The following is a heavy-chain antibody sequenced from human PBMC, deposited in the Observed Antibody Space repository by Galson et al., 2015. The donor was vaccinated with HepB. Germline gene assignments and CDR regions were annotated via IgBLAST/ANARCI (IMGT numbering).Heavy chain of an antibody. CDR2: IKQDGSEK. J-gene: IGHJ6*02. CDR1: GFTFSSYA. V-gene: IGHV3-7*03. CDR3: ARDSTGGHYYETYGMDV. D-gene: IGHD3-22*01. Sequence: SLRLSCAASGFTFSSYAMSWVRQAPGKGLNWVANIKQDGSEKYYVDSVKGRFTISRDNAKNSLCLQMNSLRAGDTAVYYCARDSTGGHYYETYGMDVWGQGTTVTVSS.